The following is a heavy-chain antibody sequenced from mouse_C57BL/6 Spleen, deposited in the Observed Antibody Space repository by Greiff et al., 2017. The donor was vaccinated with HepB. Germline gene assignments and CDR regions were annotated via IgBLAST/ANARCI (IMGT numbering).Heavy chain of an antibody. CDR2: IRNKANGYTT. CDR1: GFTFTAYY. D-gene: IGHD2-12*01. Sequence: EVKLMESGGGLVQPGGSLSLSCAASGFTFTAYYMSWVRQPPGKALEWLGFIRNKANGYTTEYSASVKGRFTISRDNSQSILYLQMNALRAEDSATYYCARSTIRRGLWYAMDYWGQGTSVTVSS. CDR3: ARSTIRRGLWYAMDY. J-gene: IGHJ4*01. V-gene: IGHV7-3*01.